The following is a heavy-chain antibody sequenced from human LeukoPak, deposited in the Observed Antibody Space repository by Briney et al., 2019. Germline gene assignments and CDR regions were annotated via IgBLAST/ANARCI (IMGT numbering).Heavy chain of an antibody. CDR1: GYTLTELS. CDR3: ATSTNTAMVTDFDY. V-gene: IGHV1-24*01. Sequence: ASVTVSCKVSGYTLTELSMHWVRQAPGKGLEWMGGFDPEDGETIYAQKFQGRVTMTEDTSTDTAYIELSSPRSEDTAVYYCATSTNTAMVTDFDYWGQGTLVTVSS. J-gene: IGHJ4*02. D-gene: IGHD5-18*01. CDR2: FDPEDGET.